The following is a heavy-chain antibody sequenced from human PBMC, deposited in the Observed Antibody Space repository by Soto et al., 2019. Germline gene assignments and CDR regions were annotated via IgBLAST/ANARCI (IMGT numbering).Heavy chain of an antibody. CDR1: GFTFGSRA. CDR2: ITDTGGVT. V-gene: IGHV3-23*01. D-gene: IGHD3-22*01. CDR3: AKRRDCRGYYEYDFDN. J-gene: IGHJ4*02. Sequence: PGGSLRLSCVASGFTFGSRAMSWVRPAPGEGLAWVSSITDTGGVTECADSVRGRVTIPRDNSKNTLYLQMSSLRAEDTAVCYFAKRRDCRGYYEYDFDNWGQGTLVTVAS.